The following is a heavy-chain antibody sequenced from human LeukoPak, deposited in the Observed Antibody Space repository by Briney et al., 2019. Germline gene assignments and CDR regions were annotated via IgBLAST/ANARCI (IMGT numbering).Heavy chain of an antibody. CDR2: ISSGSSTT. V-gene: IGHV3-48*02. D-gene: IGHD4-11*01. CDR1: GFTFSRYT. CDR3: ARPYYSNYYYYGMDV. J-gene: IGHJ6*02. Sequence: GGSLRLSCAASGFTFSRYTMNWVRQAPGKGLEWVSFISSGSSTTYYADSVKGRFTISRDNAESSLYLQMNSLRDEDTAVYYCARPYYSNYYYYGMDVWGQGTTVTVSS.